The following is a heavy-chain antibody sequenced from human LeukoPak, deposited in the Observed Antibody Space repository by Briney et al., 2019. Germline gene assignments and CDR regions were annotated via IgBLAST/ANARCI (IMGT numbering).Heavy chain of an antibody. J-gene: IGHJ4*02. D-gene: IGHD2/OR15-2a*01. V-gene: IGHV3-23*01. CDR1: RLTFSDYA. CDR3: AKDPHLYAESVGGYHFDY. Sequence: PGGSLRLSCAASRLTFSDYAMNWARQAPGKGLEWVTGISYGGQNTFYADSVKGRFTISRDNLRDTLNLALNSLSPEDTAIYYCAKDPHLYAESVGGYHFDYWGQGILVTVSA. CDR2: ISYGGQNT.